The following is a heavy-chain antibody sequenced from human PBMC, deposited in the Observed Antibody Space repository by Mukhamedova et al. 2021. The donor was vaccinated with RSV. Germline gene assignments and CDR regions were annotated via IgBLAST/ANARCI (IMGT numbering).Heavy chain of an antibody. D-gene: IGHD3-16*01. CDR3: ARGYFHDSTAYNY. CDR2: ITNTGGST. J-gene: IGHJ4*01. V-gene: IGHV3-23*01. Sequence: GLEWVSAITNTGGSTYYADSVKGWFSISRDNSKNTVYLELSSLRAEDSAIYYCARGYFHDSTAYNYWGQGTRVTVSS.